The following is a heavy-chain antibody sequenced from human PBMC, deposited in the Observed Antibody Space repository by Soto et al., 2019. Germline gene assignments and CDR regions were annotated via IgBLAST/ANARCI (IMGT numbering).Heavy chain of an antibody. D-gene: IGHD6-19*01. CDR2: INPNSGGT. CDR3: ARDIAVAGAYYYYYGMDV. Sequence: GASVKVSCKASGYTFTGYYMHWVRQAPGQGLEWMGWINPNSGGTSYAQKFQGWVTMTRDTSISTAYMELSRLRSDDTAVYYCARDIAVAGAYYYYYGMDVWGQRTTVTGSS. J-gene: IGHJ6*02. CDR1: GYTFTGYY. V-gene: IGHV1-2*04.